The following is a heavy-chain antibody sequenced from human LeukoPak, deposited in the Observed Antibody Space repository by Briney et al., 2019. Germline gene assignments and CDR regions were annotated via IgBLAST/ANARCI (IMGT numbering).Heavy chain of an antibody. V-gene: IGHV3-74*01. CDR1: GFTFSSYW. Sequence: PGGSLRLSCAASGFTFSSYWMHWVRQAPGKGLVWVSRIHSDGSSTSYADSVKGRFTISRDNAKNTLYLQMNSLRVEDTAVYYCARGGGSIAYYWGQGTLVTVSS. CDR2: IHSDGSST. CDR3: ARGGGSIAYY. J-gene: IGHJ4*02. D-gene: IGHD2-15*01.